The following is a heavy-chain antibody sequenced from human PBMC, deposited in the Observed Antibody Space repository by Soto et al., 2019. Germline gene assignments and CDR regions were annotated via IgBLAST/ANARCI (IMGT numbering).Heavy chain of an antibody. Sequence: PGGSLRLSCAASGFIVRSNYMSWVRQAPGKGLEWVSVIYSSGSTYYADSVKGRFTISRDNSNNTLYLQMDSLRAEDTAVYYCARESGDDYSYYYYMDVWGKATTVTVSS. V-gene: IGHV3-66*01. D-gene: IGHD1-1*01. CDR1: GFIVRSNY. CDR3: ARESGDDYSYYYYMDV. CDR2: IYSSGST. J-gene: IGHJ6*03.